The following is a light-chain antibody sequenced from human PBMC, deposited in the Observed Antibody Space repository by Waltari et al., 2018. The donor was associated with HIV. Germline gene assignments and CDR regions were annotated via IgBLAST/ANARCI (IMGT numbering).Light chain of an antibody. CDR1: KLGDKY. Sequence: SYELTQPPSVSVSPGQTASITCSGDKLGDKYACWYQQKPGKSPVVVIYQDSKRPSGFPERFSGSNSGNTATLTISGTQAMDEADYYCQAWDSSTGVVGTGTKVTV. V-gene: IGLV3-1*01. CDR2: QDS. J-gene: IGLJ1*01. CDR3: QAWDSSTGV.